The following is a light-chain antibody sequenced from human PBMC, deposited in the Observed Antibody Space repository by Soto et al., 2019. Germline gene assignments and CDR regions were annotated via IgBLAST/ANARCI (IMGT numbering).Light chain of an antibody. V-gene: IGLV2-14*01. Sequence: QSALTQPASVSGSPGQSITISCAGTSSDVGRYTYVSWYQQHPGKAPKLIIYDVYNRPSGVSNRFSGSKSGNTASLTISGLQADDEADYYCTSSTSISNPYVFGGGTKVTVL. CDR3: TSSTSISNPYV. CDR2: DVY. J-gene: IGLJ1*01. CDR1: SSDVGRYTY.